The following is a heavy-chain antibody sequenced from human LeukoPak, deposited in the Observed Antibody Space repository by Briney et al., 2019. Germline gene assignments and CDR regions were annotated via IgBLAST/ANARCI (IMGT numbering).Heavy chain of an antibody. CDR2: ISSSSSYI. CDR1: GFSFSSYS. CDR3: ARDPAYYYDSSGYVDY. Sequence: GGSLRLSCAASGFSFSSYSMKWVRQAPGKGLEWVSSISSSSSYIYYADSVKGRFTISRDNAKNSLYLQMNSLRAEDTAVYYCARDPAYYYDSSGYVDYWGQGTLVTVSS. V-gene: IGHV3-21*01. J-gene: IGHJ4*02. D-gene: IGHD3-22*01.